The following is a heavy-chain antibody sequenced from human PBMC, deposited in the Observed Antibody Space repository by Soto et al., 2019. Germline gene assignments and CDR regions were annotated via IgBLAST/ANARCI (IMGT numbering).Heavy chain of an antibody. V-gene: IGHV1-69*01. CDR1: GGTFSSFA. CDR3: ARREYYDSSGYYDY. J-gene: IGHJ4*02. CDR2: IIPIFGTT. D-gene: IGHD3-22*01. Sequence: QVQLVQSGAAVKKPGSSVKVSCKASGGTFSSFALTWVRQAPGQGLEWMGGIIPIFGTTNYAQKFQGRGTITADESTSSVYMELSSLRSEDTDVYYCARREYYDSSGYYDYWGQGTLVTVSS.